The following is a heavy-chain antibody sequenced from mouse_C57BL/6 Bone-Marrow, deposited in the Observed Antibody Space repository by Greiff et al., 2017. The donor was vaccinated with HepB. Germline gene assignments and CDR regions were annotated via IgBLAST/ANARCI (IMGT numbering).Heavy chain of an antibody. CDR3: ARPFTTVVAGNAMDY. CDR2: IYPGSGST. D-gene: IGHD1-1*01. J-gene: IGHJ4*01. V-gene: IGHV1-55*01. Sequence: QVHVKQSGAELVKPGASVKMSCKASGYTFTSYWITWVKQRPGQGLEWIGDIYPGSGSTNYNEKFKSKATLTVDTSSSTAYMQLSSLTSEDSAVYYCARPFTTVVAGNAMDYWGQGTSVTVSS. CDR1: GYTFTSYW.